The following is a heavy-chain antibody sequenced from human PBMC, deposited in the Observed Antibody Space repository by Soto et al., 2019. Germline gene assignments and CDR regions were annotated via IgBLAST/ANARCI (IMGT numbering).Heavy chain of an antibody. V-gene: IGHV3-23*01. CDR2: ISGSGGST. CDR3: AKGGYSSGWADLDY. Sequence: GGSLRLSCAASGFTFSSYAMSWVRQAPGKGLEWVSAISGSGGSTYYADSVKGRFTISRDNSKNTLYLQMNSLRAEDTAVYYCAKGGYSSGWADLDYWGQGTLVTVSS. D-gene: IGHD6-19*01. J-gene: IGHJ4*02. CDR1: GFTFSSYA.